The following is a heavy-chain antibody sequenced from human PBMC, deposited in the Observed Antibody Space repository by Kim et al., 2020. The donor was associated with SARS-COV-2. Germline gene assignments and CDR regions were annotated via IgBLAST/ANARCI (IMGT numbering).Heavy chain of an antibody. CDR2: IIPIFGTA. J-gene: IGHJ3*02. D-gene: IGHD4-17*01. CDR3: AREGGPPWDDYGDYVPYAFDI. V-gene: IGHV1-69*13. CDR1: GGTFSSYA. Sequence: SVKVSCKASGGTFSSYAISWVRQAPGQGLEWMGGIIPIFGTANYAQKFQGRVTITADESTSTAYMELSSLRSEDTAVYYCAREGGPPWDDYGDYVPYAFDIWGQGTMVTVSS.